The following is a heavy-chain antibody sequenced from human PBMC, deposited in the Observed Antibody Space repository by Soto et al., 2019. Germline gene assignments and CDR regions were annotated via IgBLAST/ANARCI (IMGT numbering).Heavy chain of an antibody. CDR3: ARVLYDSSGYYPFDY. CDR1: GFTFSSYS. J-gene: IGHJ4*02. CDR2: ISSSSSYI. D-gene: IGHD3-22*01. V-gene: IGHV3-21*01. Sequence: AGGSLRLSCAASGFTFSSYSMNWVRQAPGKGLEWVSSISSSSSYIYYADSVKGRFTISRDNAKNSLYLQMNSLRAEDTAVYYCARVLYDSSGYYPFDYWGQGTLVTVSS.